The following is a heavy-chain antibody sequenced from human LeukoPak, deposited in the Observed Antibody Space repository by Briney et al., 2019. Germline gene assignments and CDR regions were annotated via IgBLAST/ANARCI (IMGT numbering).Heavy chain of an antibody. Sequence: GGSLRLSCAASGFTFSIYWMHWVRQAPGKGLVWVSRIISDGSSISYADSVKGRFTISRDNAKNTLYLQMNSLRAEDTAVYYCAREDVDIAVAASGAFDIWGQGTMVTVSS. CDR1: GFTFSIYW. CDR3: AREDVDIAVAASGAFDI. V-gene: IGHV3-74*01. J-gene: IGHJ3*02. D-gene: IGHD6-19*01. CDR2: IISDGSSI.